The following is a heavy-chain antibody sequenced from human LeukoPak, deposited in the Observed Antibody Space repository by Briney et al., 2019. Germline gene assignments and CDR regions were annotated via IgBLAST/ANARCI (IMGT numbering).Heavy chain of an antibody. V-gene: IGHV3-23*01. Sequence: GSLRLSCAASGFTFSNYCVTWVRQAPGKALEWVSPISGSGDSTYYADSVKGRFTISRDNSKNTLYLQMNSLRVEDTAIYYCAKYGAPGWSGYLDYWGQGTLDTVSS. CDR3: AKYGAPGWSGYLDY. CDR1: GFTFSNYC. D-gene: IGHD4/OR15-4a*01. CDR2: ISGSGDST. J-gene: IGHJ4*02.